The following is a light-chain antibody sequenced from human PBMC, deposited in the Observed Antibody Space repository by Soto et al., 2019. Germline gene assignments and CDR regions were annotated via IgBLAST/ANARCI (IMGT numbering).Light chain of an antibody. V-gene: IGKV3-15*01. CDR2: GAS. Sequence: EIVMTQSPATLSVSPGERATLSCRASQSVGRNLAWYQQKPGQAPRLLIYGASTRATVIPSRFSGSVSGTEFTLTISSLQSEDFAIYSCQQYNHWPPLTFGGGTKVEIK. CDR3: QQYNHWPPLT. J-gene: IGKJ4*01. CDR1: QSVGRN.